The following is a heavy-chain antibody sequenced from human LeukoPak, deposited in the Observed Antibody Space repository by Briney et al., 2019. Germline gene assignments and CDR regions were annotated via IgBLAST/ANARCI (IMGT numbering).Heavy chain of an antibody. CDR2: IIPIFGTA. D-gene: IGHD2-15*01. Sequence: SVKVSCKASGGTFSGYAISWVRQAPGQGLEWMGGIIPIFGTANYAQKFQGRVTITTDESTSTAYMELSSLRSEDTAVYYCAILGSGYCSGGSCLPTFDYWGQGTLVTVSS. CDR3: AILGSGYCSGGSCLPTFDY. CDR1: GGTFSGYA. V-gene: IGHV1-69*05. J-gene: IGHJ4*02.